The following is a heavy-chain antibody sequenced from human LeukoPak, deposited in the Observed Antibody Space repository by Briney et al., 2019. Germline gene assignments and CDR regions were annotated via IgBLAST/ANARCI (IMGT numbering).Heavy chain of an antibody. D-gene: IGHD4-17*01. CDR1: GFTFSSYG. J-gene: IGHJ6*03. V-gene: IGHV3-30*03. CDR2: ISYDGSNK. Sequence: GGSLRLSCAASGFTFSSYGMSWVRQAPGKGLEWVAVISYDGSNKYYADSVKGRFTISRDNSKNTLYLQMNSLRTEDTAVYYCARVIYGDFEGYYYYYMDVWGKGTTVTVSS. CDR3: ARVIYGDFEGYYYYYMDV.